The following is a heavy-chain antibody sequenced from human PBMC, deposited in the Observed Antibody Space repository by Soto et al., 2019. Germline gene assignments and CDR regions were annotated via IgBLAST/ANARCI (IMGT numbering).Heavy chain of an antibody. J-gene: IGHJ4*02. CDR1: GFTFSSYG. Sequence: QVQLVESGGGVVQPGRSLRLSCAASGFTFSSYGMHWVRQAPGKGLEWLAVIWYDGSNKYYADSVKGRFTISRDNSKNTLDLQMNSLRAEDTAVYYCARGSGITMVRGVITNWGQGTLVTVSS. CDR2: IWYDGSNK. V-gene: IGHV3-33*01. D-gene: IGHD3-10*01. CDR3: ARGSGITMVRGVITN.